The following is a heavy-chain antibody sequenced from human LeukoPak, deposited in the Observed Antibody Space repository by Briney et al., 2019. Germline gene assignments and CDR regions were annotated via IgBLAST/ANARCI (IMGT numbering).Heavy chain of an antibody. J-gene: IGHJ4*02. CDR2: ISYDGSNK. D-gene: IGHD5-18*01. CDR1: GFTFSSYA. CDR3: ARDGGYSYGPFDY. Sequence: GRSLRLSCAASGFTFSSYAMHWVRQAPGKGLEWVAVISYDGSNKYYADSVKGRFTISRDNSKNPLYLQMNSLRAEDTAVYYCARDGGYSYGPFDYWGQGTLVTVSS. V-gene: IGHV3-30-3*01.